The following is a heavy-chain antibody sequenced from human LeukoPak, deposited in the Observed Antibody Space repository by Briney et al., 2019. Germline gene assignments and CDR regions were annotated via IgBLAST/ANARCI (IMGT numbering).Heavy chain of an antibody. V-gene: IGHV1-3*01. D-gene: IGHD2-15*01. CDR3: ARRDILPFLDI. CDR1: GYTFTNYP. Sequence: ASVKVSCKASGYTFTNYPIHWVRQAPGQRLEWMGWINGGNGNTKYSQKFQGRVTITRDTSASTAYMEVSSLRFEDTAVYYCARRDILPFLDIWGQGTMVTVSS. CDR2: INGGNGNT. J-gene: IGHJ3*02.